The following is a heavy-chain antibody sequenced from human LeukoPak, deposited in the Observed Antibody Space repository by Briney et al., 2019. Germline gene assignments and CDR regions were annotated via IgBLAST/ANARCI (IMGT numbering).Heavy chain of an antibody. CDR2: IYHSGST. D-gene: IGHD4-17*01. CDR3: ARVNDYGNDAFDI. V-gene: IGHV4-38-2*02. CDR1: GYPISSGYY. Sequence: PSETLSLTCTVSGYPISSGYYWGWIRQPPGKGLEWIGSIYHSGSTYYNPSLKSRVTISVDTSKNQFSLKLSSVTAADTAVYYCARVNDYGNDAFDIWGQGTTVTVSS. J-gene: IGHJ3*02.